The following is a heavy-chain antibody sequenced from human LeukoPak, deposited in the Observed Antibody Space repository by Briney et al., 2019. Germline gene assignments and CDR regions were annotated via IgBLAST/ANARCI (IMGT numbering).Heavy chain of an antibody. D-gene: IGHD4-17*01. Sequence: GGSLRLSCAASGFTFSSYAMSWVRQAPGKGLEWVSAISGSGGSTYYADSVKGRFIISRDNSKNTLYLQMNSLRAEDTAVYYCAKGRSMTTVTTYFDYWGQGTLVTVSS. CDR2: ISGSGGST. V-gene: IGHV3-23*01. CDR1: GFTFSSYA. CDR3: AKGRSMTTVTTYFDY. J-gene: IGHJ4*02.